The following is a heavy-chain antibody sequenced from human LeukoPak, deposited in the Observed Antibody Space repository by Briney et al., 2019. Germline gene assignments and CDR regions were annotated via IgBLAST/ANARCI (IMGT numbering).Heavy chain of an antibody. Sequence: SETLSLTCTVSGGSICSSSYYWGWTRQPPGKGLGWIGSIYYSGSTYYNPSLKSRVTISVDPSKNQFSLKLTSVTATDTAVYYCARDRASSSWPYFYYYTDVWGKGTTVTISS. D-gene: IGHD6-13*01. J-gene: IGHJ6*03. CDR3: ARDRASSSWPYFYYYTDV. CDR2: IYYSGST. CDR1: GGSICSSSYY. V-gene: IGHV4-39*07.